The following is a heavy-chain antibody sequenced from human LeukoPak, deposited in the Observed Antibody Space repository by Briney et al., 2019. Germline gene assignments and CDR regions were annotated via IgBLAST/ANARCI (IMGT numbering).Heavy chain of an antibody. D-gene: IGHD2-2*01. Sequence: GGSLRLSCAASGFTFSSYAMSWVRQAPGKGLEWVGRIRDKANSYTTEYAASVKGRYTVSRDDSASSLYLQMNSLKTEDTAVYYCARGASSASPYYYHGLDVWGQGTTVTVSS. J-gene: IGHJ6*02. CDR3: ARGASSASPYYYHGLDV. CDR1: GFTFSSYA. V-gene: IGHV3-72*01. CDR2: IRDKANSYTT.